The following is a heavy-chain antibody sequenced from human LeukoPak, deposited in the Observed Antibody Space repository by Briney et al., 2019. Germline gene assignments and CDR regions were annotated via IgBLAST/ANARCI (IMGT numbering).Heavy chain of an antibody. D-gene: IGHD2-2*01. V-gene: IGHV1-8*01. CDR2: MNPNSGNT. Sequence: ASVRVSCKTSGYTFTNYDINWVRQATGQGLEWMGWMNPNSGNTGYAQRFQGRVTMTRNTSISTAYMELSSLRSEDTAVYYCARPHCSSTDCHPPEWFDPWGQGTLVTVSS. J-gene: IGHJ5*02. CDR3: ARPHCSSTDCHPPEWFDP. CDR1: GYTFTNYD.